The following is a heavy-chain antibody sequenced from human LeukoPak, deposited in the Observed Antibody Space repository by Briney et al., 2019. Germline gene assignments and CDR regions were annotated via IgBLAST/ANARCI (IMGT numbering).Heavy chain of an antibody. V-gene: IGHV1-2*02. CDR1: GYTFTGYY. CDR3: ARGIAAARNWFDP. Sequence: ASVKVSCKASGYTFTGYYMHWVRQAPGQGLEWMGWINPNSGGTNYAKKFQGRVTMTRDTSIRTAYMELSRLRSDDTAVYYCARGIAAARNWFDPWGQGTLVTVSS. D-gene: IGHD6-13*01. CDR2: INPNSGGT. J-gene: IGHJ5*02.